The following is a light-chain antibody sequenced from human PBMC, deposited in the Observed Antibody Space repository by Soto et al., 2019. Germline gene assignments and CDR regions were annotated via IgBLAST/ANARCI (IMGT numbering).Light chain of an antibody. CDR2: DAS. CDR1: QGISNY. J-gene: IGKJ4*01. CDR3: QQYDNLALT. Sequence: DIQMTQSPSSLSASVGDRVTITCQASQGISNYLNWYQQKPWKAPKLLIYDASNLETGVPSRFSGSGSGTDFTFTISSLQPEDIATYYCQQYDNLALTFGGGTKVEIK. V-gene: IGKV1-33*01.